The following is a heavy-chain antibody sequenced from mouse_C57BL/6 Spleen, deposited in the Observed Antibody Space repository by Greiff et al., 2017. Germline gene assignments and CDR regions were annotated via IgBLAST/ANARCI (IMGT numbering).Heavy chain of an antibody. D-gene: IGHD2-4*01. V-gene: IGHV1-80*01. Sequence: VMLVESGAELVKPGASVKISCKASGYAFSSYWMNWVKQRPGKGLEWIGQIYPGDGDTNYNGKFKGKATLTADKSSSTAYMQLSSLTSEDSAVYFCARSYDYDGYFDYWGQGTTLTVSS. CDR1: GYAFSSYW. CDR3: ARSYDYDGYFDY. CDR2: IYPGDGDT. J-gene: IGHJ2*01.